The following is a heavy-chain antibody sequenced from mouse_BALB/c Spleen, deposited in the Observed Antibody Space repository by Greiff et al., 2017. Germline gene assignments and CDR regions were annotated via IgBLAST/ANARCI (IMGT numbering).Heavy chain of an antibody. V-gene: IGHV5-17*02. CDR2: ISSGSSTI. Sequence: EVQLVESGGGLVQPGGSRKLSCAASGFTFSSFGMHWVRQAPEKGLEWVAYISSGSSTIYYADTVKGRFTISRDNPKNTLFLQMTSLRSEDTAMYYCARKLYYFDYWGQGTTLTVSS. D-gene: IGHD4-1*01. J-gene: IGHJ2*01. CDR1: GFTFSSFG. CDR3: ARKLYYFDY.